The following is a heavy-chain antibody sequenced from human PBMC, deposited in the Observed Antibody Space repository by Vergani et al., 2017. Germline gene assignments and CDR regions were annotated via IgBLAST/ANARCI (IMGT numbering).Heavy chain of an antibody. CDR1: GASFNSYA. CDR3: TRGWYYDSIAYWAY. D-gene: IGHD3-22*01. CDR2: INPSGGST. J-gene: IGHJ4*02. Sequence: QVQLVQSGAEVKKPGSSVKVSCKASGASFNSYAISWLRQAPGQGLEWMGIINPSGGSTSYAQKFQGRVTMTRDTSTSTVYMELSSLRSEDTAVYYCTRGWYYDSIAYWAYWGQGTLVTVSS. V-gene: IGHV1-46*02.